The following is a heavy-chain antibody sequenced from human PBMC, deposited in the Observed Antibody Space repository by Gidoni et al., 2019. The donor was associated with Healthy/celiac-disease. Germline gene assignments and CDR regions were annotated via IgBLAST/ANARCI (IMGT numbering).Heavy chain of an antibody. CDR1: GFHFDDYA. CDR2: ISWNSGSI. CDR3: AKAGYGSGSYSPFDI. D-gene: IGHD3-10*01. V-gene: IGHV3-9*01. Sequence: EVQLVESGGGLVQPGRSLRLSCAASGFHFDDYAMHWVRQAPGKGLGWVSGISWNSGSIGYADSVKGRFTISRDNAKNSLYLQMNSLRAEDTALYYCAKAGYGSGSYSPFDIWGQGTMVTVSS. J-gene: IGHJ3*02.